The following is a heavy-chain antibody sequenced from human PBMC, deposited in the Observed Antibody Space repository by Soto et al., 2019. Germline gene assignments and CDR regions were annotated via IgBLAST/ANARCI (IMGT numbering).Heavy chain of an antibody. J-gene: IGHJ4*02. D-gene: IGHD3-10*01. Sequence: TSETLSLTCAVYGGSFSGYYWSWIRQPPGKGLEWIGEINHSGSTNYNPSLKSRVTISVDTSKNQFSLKLSSVTAADTAVYYCARGRGVAGTAMVRGVPFDYWGQGTLVTVYS. V-gene: IGHV4-34*01. CDR3: ARGRGVAGTAMVRGVPFDY. CDR1: GGSFSGYY. CDR2: INHSGST.